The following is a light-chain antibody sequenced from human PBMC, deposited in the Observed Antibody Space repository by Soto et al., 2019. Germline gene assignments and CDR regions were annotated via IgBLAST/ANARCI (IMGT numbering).Light chain of an antibody. Sequence: EIVLTQSPGTLSLSPGERATLSCRASQSVSSNYLAWYQQKPGQSPRLLIYDASSSATGIQDRFSGSGSETDFTLTIMRLEPEDFAVYYCQQYGSSPWTFGQGTKVEIK. CDR2: DAS. CDR1: QSVSSNY. CDR3: QQYGSSPWT. J-gene: IGKJ1*01. V-gene: IGKV3-20*01.